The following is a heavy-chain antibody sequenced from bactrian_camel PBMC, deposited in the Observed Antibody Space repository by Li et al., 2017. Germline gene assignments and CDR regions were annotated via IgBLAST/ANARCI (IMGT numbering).Heavy chain of an antibody. CDR1: GYTYSGNC. CDR2: IFTDGST. D-gene: IGHD1*01. J-gene: IGHJ4*01. V-gene: IGHV3S53*01. Sequence: HVQLVESGGGSVQAGGSLRLSCAASGYTYSGNCMGWFRQALGKERERVAAIFTDGSTMYADSVKGRFTISRDNAKNTLYLQMISLEPDDTAVYYCTTAAFGYWGQGTQVTVS. CDR3: TTAAFGY.